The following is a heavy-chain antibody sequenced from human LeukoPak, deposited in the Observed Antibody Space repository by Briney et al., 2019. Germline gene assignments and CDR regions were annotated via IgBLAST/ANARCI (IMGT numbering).Heavy chain of an antibody. CDR3: ARDRGSSWSLETFDY. Sequence: PGGSLRLSCAASGFTFSSYEMNWVRQAPGKGLEWVSYISSSGSTIYYADSVKGRFTISRDNAKNSLYLQMNSLRAEDTAVYYCARDRGSSWSLETFDYWGQGTLVTVSS. J-gene: IGHJ4*02. D-gene: IGHD6-13*01. CDR1: GFTFSSYE. CDR2: ISSSGSTI. V-gene: IGHV3-48*03.